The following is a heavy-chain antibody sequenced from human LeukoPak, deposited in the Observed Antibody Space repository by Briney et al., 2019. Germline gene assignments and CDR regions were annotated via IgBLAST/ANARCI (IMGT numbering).Heavy chain of an antibody. D-gene: IGHD6-6*01. J-gene: IGHJ1*01. CDR2: ISSSSSYI. V-gene: IGHV3-21*01. CDR3: ARSSIAARPALNYFQH. CDR1: GFTFSSYS. Sequence: AGGSLRLSCAASGFTFSSYSMNWVRQAPGKGLEWVSSISSSSSYIYYADSVKGRFTIPRDNAKNSLYLQMNSLRAEDTAVYYCARSSIAARPALNYFQHWGQGTLVTVSS.